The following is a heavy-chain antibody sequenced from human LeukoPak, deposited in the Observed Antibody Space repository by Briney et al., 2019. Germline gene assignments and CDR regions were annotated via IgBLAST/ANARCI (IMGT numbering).Heavy chain of an antibody. J-gene: IGHJ3*02. CDR2: IYYSGST. CDR3: ARGHIVVVVATTRSDAFDM. V-gene: IGHV4-39*01. D-gene: IGHD2-15*01. Sequence: SETLSLTCTVSGGSISSSSYYWGWIRQPPGKGLEWIGSIYYSGSTYYNPSLKSRVTISVDTSKNQFSLKLNSVTAADTAVYYCARGHIVVVVATTRSDAFDMWGQGTMVTVSS. CDR1: GGSISSSSYY.